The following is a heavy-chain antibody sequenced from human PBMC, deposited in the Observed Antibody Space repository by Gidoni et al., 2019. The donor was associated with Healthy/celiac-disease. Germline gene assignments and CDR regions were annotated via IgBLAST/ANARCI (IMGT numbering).Heavy chain of an antibody. CDR2: ISSSSSTI. CDR3: ARPNYYDSSGYYLTADAFDI. V-gene: IGHV3-48*04. CDR1: GFTFSSYS. J-gene: IGHJ3*02. Sequence: EVQLVESGGGLVQPGGSLRLSCAASGFTFSSYSMHWVRQAPGKGLEWVSYISSSSSTIYYADSVKGRFTISRDNAKNSLYLQMNSLRAEDTAVYYCARPNYYDSSGYYLTADAFDIWGQGTMVTVSS. D-gene: IGHD3-22*01.